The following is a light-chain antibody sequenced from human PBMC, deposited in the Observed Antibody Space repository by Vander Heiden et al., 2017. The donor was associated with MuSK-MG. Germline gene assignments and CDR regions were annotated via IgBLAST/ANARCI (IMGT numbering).Light chain of an antibody. Sequence: EIVLTQSPATLSLSPGERATLSCRASQSVSSFLAWYQQKPGQPPRLLIYDASNRATGIPARFSGSGSGTDFTLTISSLEPEDFAVYYCQQRSNGPPYTFGPGTKVDIK. CDR1: QSVSSF. CDR3: QQRSNGPPYT. V-gene: IGKV3-11*01. J-gene: IGKJ3*01. CDR2: DAS.